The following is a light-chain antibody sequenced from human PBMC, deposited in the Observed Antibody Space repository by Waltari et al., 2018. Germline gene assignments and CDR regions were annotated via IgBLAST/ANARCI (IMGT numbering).Light chain of an antibody. CDR1: SSDVGGYNL. V-gene: IGLV2-23*01. J-gene: IGLJ3*02. Sequence: QSALTQPASVSGSPGQSITISCTGTSSDVGGYNLVSWYQQHPGKAPKVMVYDDDKRPSGGSKRFAGSKSGNTASRTIAGLQAEDEADYYCCSYAGSTTPWVFGGGTTLTVL. CDR2: DDD. CDR3: CSYAGSTTPWV.